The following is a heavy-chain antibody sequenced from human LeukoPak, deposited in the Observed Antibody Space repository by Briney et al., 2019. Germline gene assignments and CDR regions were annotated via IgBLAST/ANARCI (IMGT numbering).Heavy chain of an antibody. V-gene: IGHV3-30*18. CDR2: ISYDGSNK. D-gene: IGHD3-10*01. J-gene: IGHJ4*02. CDR1: GFTFSSYG. CDR3: AKASGYFDY. Sequence: QPGRSLRLSCAASGFTFSSYGMHWVRQAPGEGLEWVAVISYDGSNKYYADSVKGRFTISRDNSKNTLYLQMNSLRAEDTAVYYCAKASGYFDYWGQGTLVTVSS.